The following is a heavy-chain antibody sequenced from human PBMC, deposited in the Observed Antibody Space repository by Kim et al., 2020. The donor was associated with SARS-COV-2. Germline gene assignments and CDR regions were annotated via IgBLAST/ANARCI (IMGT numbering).Heavy chain of an antibody. CDR1: GGSISSYY. J-gene: IGHJ4*02. Sequence: SETLSLTCTVSGGSISSYYWSWIRQPPGKGLEWIGYIYYSGSTKYNPSLKSRVTISVDTSKNQFSLKLSSVTAADTAVYYCARVGYCSGGSCYYFDYWGQGTLVTVSS. CDR2: IYYSGST. V-gene: IGHV4-59*01. CDR3: ARVGYCSGGSCYYFDY. D-gene: IGHD2-15*01.